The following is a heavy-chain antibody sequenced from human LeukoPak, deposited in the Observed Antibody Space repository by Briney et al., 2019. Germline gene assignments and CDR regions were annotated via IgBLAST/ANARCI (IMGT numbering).Heavy chain of an antibody. CDR1: GGSISSYY. V-gene: IGHV4-59*01. CDR2: IYYSGST. D-gene: IGHD2-2*01. CDR3: ARLYCSSTSCYGDWFDP. Sequence: SETLSLTCTVSGGSISSYYWSWIRQPPGKGLEWIGYIYYSGSTNYNPSLKSRVTISVDTSKNQFSLKLSSVTAADTAVYYCARLYCSSTSCYGDWFDPWGQGTLVTVSP. J-gene: IGHJ5*02.